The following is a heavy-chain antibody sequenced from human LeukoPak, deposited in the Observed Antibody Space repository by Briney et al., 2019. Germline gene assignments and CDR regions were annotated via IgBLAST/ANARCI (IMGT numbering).Heavy chain of an antibody. V-gene: IGHV4-59*01. CDR3: AREVLLWFGESSTDYYYYYMDV. Sequence: SETLSLTCTVSGGSISSYYWSWIRQPPGKGLEWIGYIYYSGSTNYNPSLKSRVTISVDTSKNQFSLKLSSVTAADTAVYYCAREVLLWFGESSTDYYYYYMDVWGKGTTVTVSS. CDR2: IYYSGST. J-gene: IGHJ6*03. CDR1: GGSISSYY. D-gene: IGHD3-10*01.